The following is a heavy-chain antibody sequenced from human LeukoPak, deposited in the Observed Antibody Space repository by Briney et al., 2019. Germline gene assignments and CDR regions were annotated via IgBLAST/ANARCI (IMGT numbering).Heavy chain of an antibody. CDR3: AKDMSYYDSSGYYGRPFDY. CDR2: ISWNSGSI. Sequence: GGSLRLSCAASGFTFDDYAMHWVRQAPGKGLEWVSGISWNSGSIGYEDSVKGRFTISRDNAKNSLYLQMNSLRAEDTALYYCAKDMSYYDSSGYYGRPFDYWGQGTLVTVSS. D-gene: IGHD3-22*01. CDR1: GFTFDDYA. V-gene: IGHV3-9*01. J-gene: IGHJ4*02.